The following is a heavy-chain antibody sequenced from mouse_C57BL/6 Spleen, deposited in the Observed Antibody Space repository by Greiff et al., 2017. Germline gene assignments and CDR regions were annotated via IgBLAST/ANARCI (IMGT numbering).Heavy chain of an antibody. CDR3: ARRNYYGSSAYFDY. D-gene: IGHD1-1*01. V-gene: IGHV1-47*01. CDR2: FHPYNDDT. J-gene: IGHJ2*01. Sequence: LVESGAELVKPGASVKMSCKASGYTFTTYPIEWMKQNHGKSLEWIGNFHPYNDDTKYNEKFKGKATLTVEKSSSTVYWELSRLTSDDSAVYYCARRNYYGSSAYFDYWGQGTTLTGSS. CDR1: GYTFTTYP.